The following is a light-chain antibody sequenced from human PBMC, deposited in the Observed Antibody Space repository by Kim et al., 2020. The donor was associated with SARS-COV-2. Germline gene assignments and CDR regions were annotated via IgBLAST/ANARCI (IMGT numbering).Light chain of an antibody. Sequence: EIVLTQSPATLSLSPGERATLSCRASQSISPYLAWYQQKPGQAPRLLIYDASNRATGIPARFSGSGSGTDFTLTINSLEPEDFAVYYCQQRSNWPLTFGGGTKLEI. CDR2: DAS. J-gene: IGKJ4*01. CDR3: QQRSNWPLT. CDR1: QSISPY. V-gene: IGKV3-11*01.